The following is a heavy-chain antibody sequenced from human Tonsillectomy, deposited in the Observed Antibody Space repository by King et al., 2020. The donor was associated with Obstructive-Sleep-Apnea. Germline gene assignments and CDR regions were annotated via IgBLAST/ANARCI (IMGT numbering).Heavy chain of an antibody. CDR2: ISSSSSYI. J-gene: IGHJ5*02. CDR1: GFTFSSYS. D-gene: IGHD6-19*01. Sequence: VQLVESGGGLVKPGGSLRLSCAASGFTFSSYSMNWVRQAPGKGLEWVSSISSSSSYIYYADSVKGRFTISRDNAKNSVYLQMNSLRAEDTAVYYCARDSRPGIAVAGTSKNWFDPWGQGTLVTVSS. V-gene: IGHV3-21*01. CDR3: ARDSRPGIAVAGTSKNWFDP.